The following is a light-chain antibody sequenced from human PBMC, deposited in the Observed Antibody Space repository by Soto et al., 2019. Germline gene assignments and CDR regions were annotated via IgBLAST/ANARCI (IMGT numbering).Light chain of an antibody. V-gene: IGKV3-20*01. J-gene: IGKJ4*01. Sequence: EVVLTQSPGTLSFSPGERATLSCRTSQSISSTYLAWYQQKPGQAPRLLMSGTSRRATGIPDRFSGSGSGTDFTLSISRLEPEDFAVYYCKHYGDSPPLTFGPGTKVEIX. CDR2: GTS. CDR1: QSISSTY. CDR3: KHYGDSPPLT.